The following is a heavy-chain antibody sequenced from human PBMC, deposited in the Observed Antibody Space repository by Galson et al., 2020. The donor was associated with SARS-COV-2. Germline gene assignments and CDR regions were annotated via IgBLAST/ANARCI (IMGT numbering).Heavy chain of an antibody. V-gene: IGHV1-69*13. CDR3: ARAPNYHDSSGYYTL. CDR1: GGTFSSFA. J-gene: IGHJ1*01. D-gene: IGHD3-22*01. Sequence: SVKVSCKASGGTFSSFAITWVRQAPGQGLEWMGRIIGMFGTTTYAQKFRGRVTITAEELTSTGYMELRGLRSDDTAVYYCARAPNYHDSSGYYTLWGQGTLVIVSS. CDR2: IIGMFGTT.